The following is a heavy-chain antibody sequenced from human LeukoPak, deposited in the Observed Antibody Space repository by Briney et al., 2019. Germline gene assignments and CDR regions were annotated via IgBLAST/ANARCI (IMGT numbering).Heavy chain of an antibody. CDR1: GGSISSGGYY. CDR2: IYYSGST. CDR3: ARLTAVTSPFDY. V-gene: IGHV4-31*11. J-gene: IGHJ4*02. Sequence: PSGTLSLTCAVSGGSISSGGYYWNWIRQHPGKGLEWIGYIYYSGSTYYNPSLTSRVTISVTSKNHFSLKLSSVTPADTAVYYCARLTAVTSPFDYWGQGTLVTVSS. D-gene: IGHD4-17*01.